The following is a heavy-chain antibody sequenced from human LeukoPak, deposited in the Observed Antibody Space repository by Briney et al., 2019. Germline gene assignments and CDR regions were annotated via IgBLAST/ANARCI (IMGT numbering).Heavy chain of an antibody. J-gene: IGHJ4*02. D-gene: IGHD5-12*01. CDR2: ISSSSSYI. Sequence: GGSLRLSCAASGFTFSSYSMNWVRQAPGKGLEWVSSISSSSSYIYYADSVKGRFTISRDNAKNSLYPQMNSLRAEDTAVYYCARLRGYSGYDYSFDYWGQGTLVTVSS. CDR3: ARLRGYSGYDYSFDY. CDR1: GFTFSSYS. V-gene: IGHV3-21*01.